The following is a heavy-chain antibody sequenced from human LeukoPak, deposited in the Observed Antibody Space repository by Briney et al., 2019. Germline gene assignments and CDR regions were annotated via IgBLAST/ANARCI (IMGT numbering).Heavy chain of an antibody. CDR2: IYSAGNT. CDR3: ARDTVVVRGAFDI. J-gene: IGHJ3*02. CDR1: GFTVSSNY. Sequence: GGSLRLSCAASGFTVSSNYMNWVRQAPGKGLEWVSVIYSAGNTYYTDSVKGRFTISRDNSKNTLYLQMNSLRVEDTAVYYCARDTVVVRGAFDIWGQGTMVTVSS. V-gene: IGHV3-53*01. D-gene: IGHD2-21*01.